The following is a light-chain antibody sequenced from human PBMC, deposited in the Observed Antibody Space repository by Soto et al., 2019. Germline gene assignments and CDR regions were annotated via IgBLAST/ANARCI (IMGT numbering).Light chain of an antibody. CDR1: QSVSSN. CDR2: GAS. J-gene: IGKJ4*01. Sequence: EIVMTQSPATLSVSPGERATLSCRASQSVSSNLAWYQQKPGQAPRLIIYGASTRATGIPARFSGSGSDTEFTLTISSLQSEDVAVYYCQQYNNWPPLTFGGGTKVEIK. CDR3: QQYNNWPPLT. V-gene: IGKV3-15*01.